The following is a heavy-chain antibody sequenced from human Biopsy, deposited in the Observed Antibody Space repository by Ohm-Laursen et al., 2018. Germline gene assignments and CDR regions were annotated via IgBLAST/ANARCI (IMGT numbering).Heavy chain of an antibody. CDR1: GYTFSGYY. J-gene: IGHJ4*02. V-gene: IGHV1-2*02. CDR3: ARDKYRSWNYFDN. Sequence: SVKVSCKTSGYTFSGYYMHWVRQAPGQGLEWMGWINPDSGVTNYAQKFQGRVTMTRDTSISTAYMELSRLGSDDTAVYYCARDKYRSWNYFDNWGQGSLVTVSS. CDR2: INPDSGVT. D-gene: IGHD6-19*01.